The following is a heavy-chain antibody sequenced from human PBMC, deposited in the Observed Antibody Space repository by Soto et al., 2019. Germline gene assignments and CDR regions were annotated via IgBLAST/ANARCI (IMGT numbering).Heavy chain of an antibody. CDR1: GFSLSNARMG. V-gene: IGHV2-26*01. Sequence: QVTLKESGPVLVKSTETLTLTCTVSGFSLSNARMGVSWIRQPPGKALEWLAHIFSNDEKSYSTSLKSRLTISKDTSKSQVDLTMTNMDPVDTATYYCAQGRGWPIPSWFDPWGQGTLVTVSS. J-gene: IGHJ5*02. CDR2: IFSNDEK. D-gene: IGHD6-19*01. CDR3: AQGRGWPIPSWFDP.